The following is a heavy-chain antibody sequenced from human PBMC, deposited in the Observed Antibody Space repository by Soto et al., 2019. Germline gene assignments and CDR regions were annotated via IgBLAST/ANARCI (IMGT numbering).Heavy chain of an antibody. CDR1: GDSISSANW. CDR3: ATVYYNDRSDLLEY. V-gene: IGHV4-4*02. D-gene: IGHD3-22*01. CDR2: INHGGNT. J-gene: IGHJ4*02. Sequence: QVQLQESGPGLVKPSGTLSLTCVVSGDSISSANWWSWVRQPPGKGLEWIVEINHGGNTNYNPTLKSRVTISVDKSKHQSSLKLNSVTAADTAVYYCATVYYNDRSDLLEYWGQGTLATVSS.